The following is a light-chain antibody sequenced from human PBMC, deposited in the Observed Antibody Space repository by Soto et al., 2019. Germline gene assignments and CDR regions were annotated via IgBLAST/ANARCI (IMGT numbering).Light chain of an antibody. CDR3: QSFDNSLSGSRV. V-gene: IGLV1-40*01. Sequence: QLVLTQPPSVSGAPGQRVTFSCTGSSSNIGAGYDVHWYKQLPGTAPKLLIYGNTNRPSGVPDRFSGSKSGTSASLAITGLQAEDEGDYYCQSFDNSLSGSRVFGGGTKLTVL. CDR2: GNT. J-gene: IGLJ3*02. CDR1: SSNIGAGYD.